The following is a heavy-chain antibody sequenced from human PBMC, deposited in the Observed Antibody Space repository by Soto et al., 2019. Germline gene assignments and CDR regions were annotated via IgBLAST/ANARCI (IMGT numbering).Heavy chain of an antibody. V-gene: IGHV3-23*01. Sequence: EVQLLESGGGLVQPGGSLRLSCAASGFTFSSYAMSWVRQAPGKGLEWVSAISGSGGSTYYADSVKGRFTISRDNSKNMLYLQMNSLRAEDTAVYYCAKDGWFGYCSSTSCYGYYMDVWGKGTTVTVSS. D-gene: IGHD2-2*01. J-gene: IGHJ6*03. CDR1: GFTFSSYA. CDR3: AKDGWFGYCSSTSCYGYYMDV. CDR2: ISGSGGST.